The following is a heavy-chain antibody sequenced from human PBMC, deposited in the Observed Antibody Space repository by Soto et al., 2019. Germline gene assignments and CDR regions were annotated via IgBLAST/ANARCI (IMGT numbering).Heavy chain of an antibody. V-gene: IGHV4-31*03. CDR3: ARHLSDDYPNAIWLAI. J-gene: IGHJ4*02. D-gene: IGHD5-18*01. Sequence: SETLSLTCTVSNGSIDNAVFYWNWIRQYPGKGLEWIGYISYSGKTFYNPSLQSRVTMSVDTSTNQFSLKLSSVTAADTAVYFCARHLSDDYPNAIWLAIWGQGTLVTVYS. CDR2: ISYSGKT. CDR1: NGSIDNAVFY.